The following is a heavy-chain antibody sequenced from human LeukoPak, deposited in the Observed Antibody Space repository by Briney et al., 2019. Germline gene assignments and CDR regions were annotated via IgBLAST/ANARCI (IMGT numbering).Heavy chain of an antibody. V-gene: IGHV3-9*01. CDR2: INWNSDSL. Sequence: GGSLRLSCAASGFTFDDYAMHWVRQAPGKGLEWVSGINWNSDSLVYADSVKGRFTISRDNAKNSLFLQMNSLRAEDTALYYCAEALLRLDAFDIWGQGTMVTVSS. D-gene: IGHD1-26*01. CDR1: GFTFDDYA. CDR3: AEALLRLDAFDI. J-gene: IGHJ3*02.